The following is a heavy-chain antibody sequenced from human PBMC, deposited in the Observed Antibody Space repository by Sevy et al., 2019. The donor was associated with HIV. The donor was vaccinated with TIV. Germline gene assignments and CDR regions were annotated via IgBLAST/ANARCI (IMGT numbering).Heavy chain of an antibody. Sequence: GGSLRLSCAASGFTVNSNYMTWVRQAPGKGLEGVSVIHSDDTTYHADSVKDRFTISRVNFKNTLYLHMSSLRAEDTAVYYCARGKSGYGYALNYWGQGTLVTVSS. V-gene: IGHV3-66*01. J-gene: IGHJ4*02. CDR3: ARGKSGYGYALNY. CDR1: GFTVNSNY. CDR2: IHSDDTT. D-gene: IGHD5-18*01.